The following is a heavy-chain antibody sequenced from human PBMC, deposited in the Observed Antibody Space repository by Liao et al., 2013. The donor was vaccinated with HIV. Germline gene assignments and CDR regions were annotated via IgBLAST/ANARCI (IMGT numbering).Heavy chain of an antibody. D-gene: IGHD3-22*01. CDR3: ARSPSSGYFHDAFDI. Sequence: QLQLQESGPGLVKPSETLSLTCTVSGGSISSSSYFWGWIRQPPGKGLEWIGSIYYSGSTYYNPSLKSRVTISVDTSKNQFSLKLGSVTAADTAVYYCARSPSSGYFHDAFDIWGQGTMVTVSS. CDR1: GGSISSSSYF. V-gene: IGHV4-39*07. J-gene: IGHJ3*02. CDR2: IYYSGST.